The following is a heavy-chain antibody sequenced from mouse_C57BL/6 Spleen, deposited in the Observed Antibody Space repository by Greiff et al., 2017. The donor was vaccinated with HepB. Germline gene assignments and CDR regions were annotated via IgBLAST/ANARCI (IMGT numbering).Heavy chain of an antibody. J-gene: IGHJ1*03. CDR1: GFTFSSYA. CDR2: ISDGGSYT. CDR3: ARDRCITSHWYVDV. V-gene: IGHV5-4*01. D-gene: IGHD6-2*01. Sequence: EVQLVESGGGLVKPGGSLKLSCAASGFTFSSYAMSWVRQTPEKRLEWVATISDGGSYTYSPDNVKGRFTISRDNAKNNLYLQMSHLKSEDTAMYYCARDRCITSHWYVDVWGTGTTVTVSS.